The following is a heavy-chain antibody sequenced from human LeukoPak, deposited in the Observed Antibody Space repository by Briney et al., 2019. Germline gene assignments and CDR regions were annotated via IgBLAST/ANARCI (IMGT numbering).Heavy chain of an antibody. CDR2: ISYDGSNK. D-gene: IGHD6-6*01. J-gene: IGHJ4*02. V-gene: IGHV3-30*01. CDR3: AREIAAHFDY. Sequence: GGSLRLSCAASGFTFSSYPMHWVRQAPGKGLQWVAVISYDGSNKNYADSVKGRFTISRDNSKNTLYLQMNSLRAEDTAVYYCAREIAAHFDYWGQGTLVTVSS. CDR1: GFTFSSYP.